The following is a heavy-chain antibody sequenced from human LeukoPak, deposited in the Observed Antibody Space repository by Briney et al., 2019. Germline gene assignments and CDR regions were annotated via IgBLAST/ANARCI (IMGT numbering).Heavy chain of an antibody. Sequence: PGGSLRLSCAASGFTLSNYWMHWVRQAPGKGLVWVSRIKSDGSWTNYADSVKGRFTISRDNAKRTLYLQMNSLRAEDTAVYYCAKDWSSIVVVPAAIPWGQGTLVTVSS. CDR1: GFTLSNYW. CDR2: IKSDGSWT. V-gene: IGHV3-74*01. D-gene: IGHD2-2*01. J-gene: IGHJ5*02. CDR3: AKDWSSIVVVPAAIP.